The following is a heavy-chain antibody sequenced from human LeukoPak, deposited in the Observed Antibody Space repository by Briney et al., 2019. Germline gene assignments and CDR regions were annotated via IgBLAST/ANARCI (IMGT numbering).Heavy chain of an antibody. Sequence: SETLSLTCTVSGYSISSGYYWGWIRPPPGKGLEWIASIYHSGTTYYNPSLKSRVTMSVDTSKNQFSLRLISVTAADTAVYYCARGSSGWYYFDFWGQGTLVTVSS. CDR1: GYSISSGYY. CDR2: IYHSGTT. D-gene: IGHD6-19*01. J-gene: IGHJ4*02. V-gene: IGHV4-38-2*02. CDR3: ARGSSGWYYFDF.